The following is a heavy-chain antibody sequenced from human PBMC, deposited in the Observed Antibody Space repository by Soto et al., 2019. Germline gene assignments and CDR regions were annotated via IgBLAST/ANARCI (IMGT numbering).Heavy chain of an antibody. J-gene: IGHJ4*02. V-gene: IGHV1-69*06. CDR1: GGTFSSYA. D-gene: IGHD4-17*01. CDR2: IIPIFGTA. CDR3: ARAVRDDYGPYVGY. Sequence: SVKVSCKASGGTFSSYAISWVRQAPGQGLEWMGGIIPIFGTANYAQKFQGRVTITADKSTSTAYMELSSLRSEDTAVYYCARAVRDDYGPYVGYWGQGTLVTVSS.